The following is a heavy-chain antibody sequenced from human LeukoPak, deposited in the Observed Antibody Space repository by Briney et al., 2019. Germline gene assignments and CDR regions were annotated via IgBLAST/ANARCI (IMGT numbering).Heavy chain of an antibody. J-gene: IGHJ3*02. V-gene: IGHV1-2*06. CDR3: ARVLVTMVQGAGAFDI. CDR1: GYAFTGYY. Sequence: ASVKVSCKASGYAFTGYYMHWVRQAPGQGLEWMGRINPNSGGTNYAQKFQGRVTMTRDTSISTAYMELSRLRSDDTAVYYCARVLVTMVQGAGAFDIWGQGTMVTVPS. CDR2: INPNSGGT. D-gene: IGHD3-10*01.